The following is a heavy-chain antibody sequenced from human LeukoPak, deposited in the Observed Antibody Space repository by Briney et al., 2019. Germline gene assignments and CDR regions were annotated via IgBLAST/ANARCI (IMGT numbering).Heavy chain of an antibody. V-gene: IGHV3-72*01. D-gene: IGHD1-26*01. CDR3: ARDLSGNSDY. CDR2: TRNKANSYTT. J-gene: IGHJ4*02. CDR1: GFTLSDHY. Sequence: PGGSLRLSCAASGFTLSDHYMDWVRQAPGKGLEWVGRTRNKANSYTTEYAASVRGRFTISRDDSKNSLYLQMNSLKTEDTAVYYCARDLSGNSDYWGQGTLVTVSS.